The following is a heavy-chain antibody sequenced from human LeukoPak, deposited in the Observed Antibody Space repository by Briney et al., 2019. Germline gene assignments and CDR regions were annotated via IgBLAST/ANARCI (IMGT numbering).Heavy chain of an antibody. CDR1: GFIFSSSW. Sequence: GGSLRLSCAASGFIFSSSWMHWVRQAPGKGLVWVSRINSDGTSTSYADSVKGRFTISRDNAKNTLYLQMNSLRADDTAVYYCARGKYSYGPFDYWGQGTLVTVSS. V-gene: IGHV3-74*01. D-gene: IGHD5-18*01. J-gene: IGHJ4*02. CDR3: ARGKYSYGPFDY. CDR2: INSDGTST.